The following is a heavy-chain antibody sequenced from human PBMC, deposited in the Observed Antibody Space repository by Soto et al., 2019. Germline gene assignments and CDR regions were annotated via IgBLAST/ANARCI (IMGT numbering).Heavy chain of an antibody. CDR1: GGSFSGYY. V-gene: IGHV4-34*01. CDR3: ARGHVLHTQQIDY. J-gene: IGHJ4*02. D-gene: IGHD6-13*01. Sequence: PSETLSLTCAVYGGSFSGYYWSWIRQPPGKGLEWIGEINHSGSTNYNPSLKSRVTISVDTSKNQFSLKLSSVTAADTAVYYCARGHVLHTQQIDYWGQGTLVTVSS. CDR2: INHSGST.